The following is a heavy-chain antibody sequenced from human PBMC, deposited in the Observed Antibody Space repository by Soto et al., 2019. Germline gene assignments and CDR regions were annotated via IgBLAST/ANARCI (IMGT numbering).Heavy chain of an antibody. CDR3: ARFSPYYDSSVYYSEAFDY. D-gene: IGHD3-22*01. CDR1: GYTFTSYA. CDR2: INAGNGNT. V-gene: IGHV1-3*01. Sequence: ASVKVSCKASGYTFTSYAMHWVRQAPGQRLEWMGWINAGNGNTKYSQKFQGRVTITRDTSASTAYMELSSLRSEDTAVYYCARFSPYYDSSVYYSEAFDYGGKGTLVTVPS. J-gene: IGHJ4*02.